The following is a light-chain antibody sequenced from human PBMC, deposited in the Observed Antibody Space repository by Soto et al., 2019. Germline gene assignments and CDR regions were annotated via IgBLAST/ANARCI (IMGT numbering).Light chain of an antibody. CDR1: SSDVGGYNY. J-gene: IGLJ1*01. V-gene: IGLV2-14*01. Sequence: QSALTQPASVSGSPGQSITISCTGTSSDVGGYNYVSWYQQHPGKVPKLMIYDVSNRPSGVSNRFSGSKSGNTASLTISGLQAEDEADYYSSSYTSSSTLYVFGTGTKVTVL. CDR3: SSYTSSSTLYV. CDR2: DVS.